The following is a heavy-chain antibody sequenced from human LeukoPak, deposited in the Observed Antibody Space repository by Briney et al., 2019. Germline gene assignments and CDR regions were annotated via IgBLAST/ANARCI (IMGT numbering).Heavy chain of an antibody. D-gene: IGHD3-10*01. CDR2: ISSSSSYI. CDR3: AREVYYGSGSPRYGMDV. V-gene: IGHV3-21*01. CDR1: GFTFSSYS. J-gene: IGHJ6*02. Sequence: PGGSLRLSCAASGFTFSSYSMNWVRQAPGKGLEWVSSISSSSSYIYYADSVKGRFTISRDNAKNSLYLQMGSLRAEDMAVYYCAREVYYGSGSPRYGMDVWGQGTTVTVSS.